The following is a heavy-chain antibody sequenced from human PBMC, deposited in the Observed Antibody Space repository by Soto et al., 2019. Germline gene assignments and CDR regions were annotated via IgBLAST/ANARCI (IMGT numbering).Heavy chain of an antibody. V-gene: IGHV3-30*18. CDR2: ISYDGSNT. Sequence: QVQLVESGGGVVQPGWSLRLSCAASGFSISDYGMECVRQAPGKGLEWVALISYDGSNTDYADSVKCRFTISRDTSKDTLFLQMTGLTREDTAVYYCAKVAGDRLSLGVDVWGQGATVTVSS. J-gene: IGHJ6*02. CDR1: GFSISDYG. CDR3: AKVAGDRLSLGVDV. D-gene: IGHD2-15*01.